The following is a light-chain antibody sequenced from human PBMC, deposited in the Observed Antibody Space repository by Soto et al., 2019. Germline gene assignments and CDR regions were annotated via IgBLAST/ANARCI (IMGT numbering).Light chain of an antibody. V-gene: IGKV2-28*01. CDR1: QSLLHSNGYNY. CDR3: MQALQTPIT. CDR2: LGS. J-gene: IGKJ5*01. Sequence: EIVMTQSPLSLPVTPGESASISCRSSQSLLHSNGYNYLDWYLQKPGQSPQLLIYLGSNRASGVPDRFSGSGSGTDFTLKISRVEAADFGVYYCMQALQTPITFGQGTRLETK.